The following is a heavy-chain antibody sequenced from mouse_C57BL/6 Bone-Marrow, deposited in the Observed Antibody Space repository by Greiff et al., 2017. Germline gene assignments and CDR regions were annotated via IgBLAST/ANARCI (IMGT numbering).Heavy chain of an antibody. D-gene: IGHD2-4*01. Sequence: QVQLKESGAELARPGASVKLSCKASGYTFTSYGISWVKQRTGQGLEWIGEIYPRSGNTYYNEKFKGKATLTADKSSSTAYMELRSLTSEDSAVYFCARYDDGWFAYWGRGTLVTVSA. CDR3: ARYDDGWFAY. CDR2: IYPRSGNT. J-gene: IGHJ3*01. CDR1: GYTFTSYG. V-gene: IGHV1-81*01.